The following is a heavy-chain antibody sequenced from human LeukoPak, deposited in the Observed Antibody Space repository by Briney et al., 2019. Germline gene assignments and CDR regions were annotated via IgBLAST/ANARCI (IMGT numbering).Heavy chain of an antibody. D-gene: IGHD5-18*01. CDR1: GFTFGDYA. J-gene: IGHJ4*02. Sequence: TGGSLRLSCTASGFTFGDYAMSWFRQAPGKGLEWVSIIRSKPYGGTKEYAASVKGRFTISKDDSKNIAYLQMNSLRTEDTARYYCTRAPVHYSYGPSDFDYWGQGTLVTVSS. V-gene: IGHV3-49*03. CDR3: TRAPVHYSYGPSDFDY. CDR2: IRSKPYGGTK.